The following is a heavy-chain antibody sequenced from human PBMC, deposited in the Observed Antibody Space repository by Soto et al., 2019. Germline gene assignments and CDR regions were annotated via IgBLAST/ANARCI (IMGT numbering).Heavy chain of an antibody. CDR2: TYYSGST. CDR1: GVSISSYY. D-gene: IGHD2-8*01. V-gene: IGHV4-59*01. J-gene: IGHJ4*02. CDR3: ARVYADYFDY. Sequence: QVQLQDSGPGLVKPSETLSLPCTVSGVSISSYYWSWIRKPPGKGLEWIGYTYYSGSTNYNPSLKSQVTISVDTSKNHFSLKLSSVTAADTAVYYCARVYADYFDYWVQGTLGTGSS.